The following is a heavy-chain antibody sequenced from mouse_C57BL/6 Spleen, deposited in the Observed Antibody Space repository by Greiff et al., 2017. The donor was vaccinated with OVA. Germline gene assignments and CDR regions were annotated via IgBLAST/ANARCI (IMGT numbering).Heavy chain of an antibody. D-gene: IGHD1-1*01. CDR3: ARGFITTVVGNAMDY. CDR2: IYPNSGGT. CDR1: GYTFTSYW. V-gene: IGHV1-72*01. J-gene: IGHJ4*01. Sequence: QVQLQQPGAELVKPGASVKLSCKASGYTFTSYWMHWVKQRPGRGLEWIGRIYPNSGGTKYNEKFKSKATLTVDKPSSTAYMQLSSLTSEDSAVYYCARGFITTVVGNAMDYWGQGTSVTVSS.